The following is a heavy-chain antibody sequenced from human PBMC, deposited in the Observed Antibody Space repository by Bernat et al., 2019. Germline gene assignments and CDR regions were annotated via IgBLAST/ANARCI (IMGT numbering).Heavy chain of an antibody. Sequence: QVQLVESGGGVVKPGRSLRLSCAASGFTFSSYGMHWVRQAPGQGLEWVAGISYDGSNKYYADSVKGRFTISRDNSKNTLYLQMNSLRAEDTSVYYCAKDLAVALPDYWGQGTLVTVSS. D-gene: IGHD6-19*01. J-gene: IGHJ4*02. V-gene: IGHV3-30*18. CDR2: ISYDGSNK. CDR1: GFTFSSYG. CDR3: AKDLAVALPDY.